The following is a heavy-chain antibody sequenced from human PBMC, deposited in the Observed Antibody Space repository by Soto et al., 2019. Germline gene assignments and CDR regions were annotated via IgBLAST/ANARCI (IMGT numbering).Heavy chain of an antibody. CDR3: ATLPRTIERTPAAIWSFDP. Sequence: EASVKVSCKVSGYSLSDLSIHWVRQAPGKGLEWMGGLDAEDGETIYAQKLQGRGTMTEDTSTDTAYMELSSLTSEDTAMYYCATLPRTIERTPAAIWSFDPWGQGTLVTVSS. CDR1: GYSLSDLS. CDR2: LDAEDGET. V-gene: IGHV1-24*01. J-gene: IGHJ5*02. D-gene: IGHD2-2*01.